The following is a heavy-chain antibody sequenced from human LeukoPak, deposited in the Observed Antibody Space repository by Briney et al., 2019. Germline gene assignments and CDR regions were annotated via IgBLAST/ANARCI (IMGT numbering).Heavy chain of an antibody. V-gene: IGHV4-59*01. J-gene: IGHJ4*02. D-gene: IGHD1-14*01. CDR2: ISHTGIT. CDR1: GASITNYY. CDR3: ARFRSAADHPDS. Sequence: SETLSLTCTVSGASITNYYWSWIRQPPGKGLEWIGYISHTGITNYNPSLESRVIISADTSRNQFSLKLTSMTAADAAVYYCARFRSAADHPDSWGQGTLVTVSS.